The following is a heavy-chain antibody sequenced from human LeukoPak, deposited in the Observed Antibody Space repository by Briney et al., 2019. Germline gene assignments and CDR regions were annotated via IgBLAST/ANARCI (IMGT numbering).Heavy chain of an antibody. D-gene: IGHD4-17*01. Sequence: GGTLRLSCAASGFTFSLYGMNWVRQAPGKGLEWVSVISGSGGNPYYAESVKGRFTISRDNSKNTLYLQMNSLRAEDTAVYYCAKDKPGAYGDYASAFDIWGQGTMVTVSS. CDR1: GFTFSLYG. V-gene: IGHV3-23*01. CDR3: AKDKPGAYGDYASAFDI. J-gene: IGHJ3*02. CDR2: ISGSGGNP.